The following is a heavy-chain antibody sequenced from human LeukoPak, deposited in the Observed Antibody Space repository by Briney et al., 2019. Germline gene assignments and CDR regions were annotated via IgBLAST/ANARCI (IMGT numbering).Heavy chain of an antibody. CDR3: ARDVETYYDFWSGYYRYFDY. Sequence: GGSLRLSCAASGFTFSSYWMSWVRQAPGKGLEWVANIKQDGSEKYYVDSVKGRFTISRDNAKNSLYLQMNSLRAEDTAVYYCARDVETYYDFWSGYYRYFDYWGQGTLVTVSS. CDR1: GFTFSSYW. J-gene: IGHJ4*02. CDR2: IKQDGSEK. V-gene: IGHV3-7*01. D-gene: IGHD3-3*01.